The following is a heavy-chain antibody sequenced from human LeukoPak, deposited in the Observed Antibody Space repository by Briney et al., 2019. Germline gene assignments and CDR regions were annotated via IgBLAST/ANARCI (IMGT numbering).Heavy chain of an antibody. V-gene: IGHV3-74*01. CDR1: GFTFSSYW. Sequence: GGSLRLSCAAPGFTFSSYWMHWVRQAPGKGLVWVSRINSDGSSTSYADSVKGRFTISRDNAKNTLYLQMNSLRAEDTAVYYCARGGPHGYCSGGSCRPYYYYGMDVWGQGTTVTVSS. CDR3: ARGGPHGYCSGGSCRPYYYYGMDV. J-gene: IGHJ6*02. CDR2: INSDGSST. D-gene: IGHD2-15*01.